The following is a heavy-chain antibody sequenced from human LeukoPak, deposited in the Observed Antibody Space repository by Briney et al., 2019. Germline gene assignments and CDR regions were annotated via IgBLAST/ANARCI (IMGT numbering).Heavy chain of an antibody. CDR3: ARDGIERWFDP. V-gene: IGHV1-8*03. CDR2: MNPNSGNT. CDR1: GYTFTSYD. Sequence: ASVKVSCKASGYTFTSYDINWVRQATGQGLEWMGWMNPNSGNTVYAQKFQGRVTITRNTSISTAYMELSSLRSEDTAVYYCARDGIERWFDPWGQGTLVTVSS. J-gene: IGHJ5*02. D-gene: IGHD1-14*01.